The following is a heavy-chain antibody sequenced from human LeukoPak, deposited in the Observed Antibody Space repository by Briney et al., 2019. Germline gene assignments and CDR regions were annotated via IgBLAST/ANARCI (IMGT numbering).Heavy chain of an antibody. D-gene: IGHD3-22*01. CDR3: ARGPDSSGYYYYYMDV. CDR1: GYTLTELS. Sequence: ASVKVSCKVSGYTLTELSMHWVQQAPGKGLEWMGGFDPEDGETIYAQKFQGRVTMTRNTSISTAYMELSSLRSEDTAVYYCARGPDSSGYYYYYMDVWGKGTTVTISS. V-gene: IGHV1-24*01. J-gene: IGHJ6*03. CDR2: FDPEDGET.